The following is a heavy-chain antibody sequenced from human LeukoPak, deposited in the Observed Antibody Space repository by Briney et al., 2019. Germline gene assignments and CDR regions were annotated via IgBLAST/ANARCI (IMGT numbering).Heavy chain of an antibody. Sequence: VASVKVSCKASGYTFTSYGISWVRQAPGQGLEWMGCISAYNGNTNYAQKLQGRVTMTTDTSTSTAYMELRSLRSDDTAVYYCARDRSTSPRSWFDPWGQGTLVTVSS. J-gene: IGHJ5*02. CDR2: ISAYNGNT. D-gene: IGHD2-2*01. V-gene: IGHV1-18*04. CDR3: ARDRSTSPRSWFDP. CDR1: GYTFTSYG.